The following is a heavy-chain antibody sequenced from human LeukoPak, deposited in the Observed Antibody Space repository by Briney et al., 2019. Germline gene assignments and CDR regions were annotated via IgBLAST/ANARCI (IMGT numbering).Heavy chain of an antibody. V-gene: IGHV4-34*01. CDR1: GGSFSGYY. J-gene: IGHJ6*03. CDR3: AGGYSYGSTYYYMDV. D-gene: IGHD5-18*01. CDR2: INHSGTT. Sequence: SETLSLTCAVYGGSFSGYYWSWIRQPPGKGLEWIGEINHSGTTNYNLSLKSRVTISVDTSKNQFSLKLSSVTAADTAVYYCAGGYSYGSTYYYMDVWGKGTTVTISS.